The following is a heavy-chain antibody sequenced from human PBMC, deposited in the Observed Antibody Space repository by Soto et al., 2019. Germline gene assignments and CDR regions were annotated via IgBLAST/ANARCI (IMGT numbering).Heavy chain of an antibody. D-gene: IGHD6-6*01. Sequence: PAETLSLTCXVXGGFINSGDYYGSWIRQAPGKGVEGIAYIYYSGIIYYNPSLKSRVTMSRDTSKNQFSLTLDSVTAPDTAVFSFPSELGQVDYSISSDAFDFWGQGTMVTFSS. V-gene: IGHV4-30-4*01. CDR1: GGFINSGDYY. CDR2: IYYSGII. J-gene: IGHJ3*01. CDR3: PSELGQVDYSISSDAFDF.